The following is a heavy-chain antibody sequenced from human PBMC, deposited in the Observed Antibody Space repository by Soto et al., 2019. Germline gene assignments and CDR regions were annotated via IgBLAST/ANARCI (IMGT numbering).Heavy chain of an antibody. CDR1: GGTFNTYA. J-gene: IGHJ4*02. D-gene: IGHD3-10*01. CDR3: AREVQVHTPAFVY. Sequence: QVQLVQSGAEMKKPGSSVKVSCQSSGGTFNTYAMNWVRQAPGQGPEWMGDISPKFGAANYAPKFQGRVTITEDESTGTSYMQLSSLTSEDTALYFCAREVQVHTPAFVYWGQGTLVTVSS. CDR2: ISPKFGAA. V-gene: IGHV1-69*19.